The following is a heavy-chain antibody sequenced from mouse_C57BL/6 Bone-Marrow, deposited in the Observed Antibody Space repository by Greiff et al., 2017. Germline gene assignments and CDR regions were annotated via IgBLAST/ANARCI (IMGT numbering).Heavy chain of an antibody. CDR2: IYPRSGNT. Sequence: VQLQQSGAELARPGASVKLSCKASGYTFTSYGISWVKQRTGQGLEWIGEIYPRSGNTYYTAKFKGKATLTADQSSSTAYMELRSLTSEDSAVYFCARNRYYYGSPWFAYWGQGTLVTVSA. CDR3: ARNRYYYGSPWFAY. D-gene: IGHD1-1*01. CDR1: GYTFTSYG. J-gene: IGHJ3*01. V-gene: IGHV1-81*01.